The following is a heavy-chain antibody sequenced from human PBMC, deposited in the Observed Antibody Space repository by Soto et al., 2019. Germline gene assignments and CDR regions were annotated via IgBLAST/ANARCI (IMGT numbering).Heavy chain of an antibody. V-gene: IGHV3-23*01. Sequence: EVQLLESGGGLVQPGGSLRLSCAASGFTFSTYAMSWVRQAPGKGLEWVSGISGSGGTTYYGDSVKGRFTISRDNLKDTLYLQMNSLRAEDRATYYCTRQGSSITGTGWLWLFDSWGQGTLVTVSS. CDR1: GFTFSTYA. J-gene: IGHJ4*02. CDR2: ISGSGGTT. D-gene: IGHD1-20*01. CDR3: TRQGSSITGTGWLWLFDS.